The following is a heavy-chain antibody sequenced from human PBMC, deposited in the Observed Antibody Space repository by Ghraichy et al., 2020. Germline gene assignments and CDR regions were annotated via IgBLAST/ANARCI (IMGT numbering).Heavy chain of an antibody. J-gene: IGHJ5*02. CDR3: ARGAQATWRNFDP. Sequence: SETLSLTCAVSGASISSHSWWTWVRQSPGKGLEWIGEIYHTGTTNYHPSLKSRVTISLDKSKTYFSLRLSSVTAADTAIYYCARGAQATWRNFDPWGQGRLVTVSS. CDR2: IYHTGTT. CDR1: GASISSHSW. V-gene: IGHV4-4*02. D-gene: IGHD5-12*01.